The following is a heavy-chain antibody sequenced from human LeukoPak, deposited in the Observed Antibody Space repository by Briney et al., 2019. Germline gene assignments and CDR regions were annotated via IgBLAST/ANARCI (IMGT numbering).Heavy chain of an antibody. J-gene: IGHJ5*02. V-gene: IGHV4-59*10. Sequence: SETLSLTCAVYGGSFSGYYWSWIRQPPGKGLEWIGRIYTSGSTNYNPSLKSRVTISVDTSKNQFSLKLSSVTAADTAVYYCARGVGSSWPYNWFDPWGQGTLVTVSS. CDR3: ARGVGSSWPYNWFDP. CDR1: GGSFSGYY. D-gene: IGHD6-13*01. CDR2: IYTSGST.